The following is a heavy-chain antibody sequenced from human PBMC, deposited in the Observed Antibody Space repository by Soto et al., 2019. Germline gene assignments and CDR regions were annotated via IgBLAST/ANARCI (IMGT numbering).Heavy chain of an antibody. CDR3: SRYLSTMDV. CDR1: GYTFTSYG. CDR2: IRAYNGNT. V-gene: IGHV1-18*01. J-gene: IGHJ6*02. Sequence: QVQLVQSGAEVKKPGASVKVSCKASGYTFTSYGIRWVRQAPGQGLEWMGWIRAYNGNTNYAQKLQGRVTVTTDTSTRTGYMDLRSLGSDDKAVYDCSRYLSTMDVWGQGTTVTVSS.